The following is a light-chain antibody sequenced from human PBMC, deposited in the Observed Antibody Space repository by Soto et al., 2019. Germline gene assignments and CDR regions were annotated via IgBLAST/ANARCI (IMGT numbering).Light chain of an antibody. CDR1: SSNIGAGYD. CDR2: GNS. Sequence: QSPLTQPPSVSGAPGQRVTISCTGSSSNIGAGYDVHWYQQLPGTAPKLLIYGNSNRPSGVPDRFSGSKYGTSASLAITGLQAEDEADYYCKSYDSSLSGYVFGTGTKVTVL. V-gene: IGLV1-40*01. J-gene: IGLJ1*01. CDR3: KSYDSSLSGYV.